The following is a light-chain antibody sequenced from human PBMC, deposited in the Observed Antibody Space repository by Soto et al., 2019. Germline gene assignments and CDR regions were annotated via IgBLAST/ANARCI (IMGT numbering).Light chain of an antibody. CDR3: QQSYSTPIT. CDR1: QSVSTY. J-gene: IGKJ5*01. Sequence: DIQMTQSPSSLSASVGDSVTVTCRASQSVSTYLNWYQHKLGKAPKLLIYDASSLQSGVPARFSGSGSGTDFTLTISSLQPEDFVTYYCQQSYSTPITFGQGTRLEIK. V-gene: IGKV1-39*01. CDR2: DAS.